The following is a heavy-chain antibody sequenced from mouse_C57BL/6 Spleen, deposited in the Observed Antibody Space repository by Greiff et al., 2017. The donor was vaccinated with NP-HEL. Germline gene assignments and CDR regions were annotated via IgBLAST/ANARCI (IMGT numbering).Heavy chain of an antibody. Sequence: QVQLQQPGAELVKPGASVKMSCKASGYTFTSYWITWVKQRPGQGLEWIGDIYPGSGSTNYNEKFKSKATLTVDTSSSTAYMQLSSLTSEDSAVYYCARGGYDYDSAWFAYWGQGTLVTVSA. CDR3: ARGGYDYDSAWFAY. D-gene: IGHD2-4*01. CDR1: GYTFTSYW. J-gene: IGHJ3*01. V-gene: IGHV1-55*01. CDR2: IYPGSGST.